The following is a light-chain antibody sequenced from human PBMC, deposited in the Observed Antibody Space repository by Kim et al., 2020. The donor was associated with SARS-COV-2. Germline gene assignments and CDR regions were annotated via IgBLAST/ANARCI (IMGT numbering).Light chain of an antibody. J-gene: IGLJ3*02. CDR3: QSYDTSNPWV. V-gene: IGLV6-57*04. CDR2: EDK. Sequence: NFMLTQPHSVSESPGKTVTISCTRSSGSIASNYVQWFQQRPGSAPTTVIYEDKQRPSGVPDRFSGSIDSSSNSASLTISGLKIEDEADYYCQSYDTSNPWVFGGGTKLTVL. CDR1: SGSIASNY.